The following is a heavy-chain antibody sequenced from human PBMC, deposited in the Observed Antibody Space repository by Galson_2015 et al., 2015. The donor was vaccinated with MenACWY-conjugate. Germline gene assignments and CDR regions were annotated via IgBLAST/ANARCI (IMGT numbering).Heavy chain of an antibody. CDR1: GFTFSSYG. J-gene: IGHJ6*03. V-gene: IGHV3-30*02. Sequence: SLRLSCAASGFTFSSYGMHWVRQAPGKGLEWVAFIRHDGTNSHSADPVKGRFTISRDGSKNTLYLQMNSLRAEDTAVYYCAKDSYDYYYMDVWGKGTTVTVSS. CDR3: AKDSYDYYYMDV. CDR2: IRHDGTNS. D-gene: IGHD3-16*01.